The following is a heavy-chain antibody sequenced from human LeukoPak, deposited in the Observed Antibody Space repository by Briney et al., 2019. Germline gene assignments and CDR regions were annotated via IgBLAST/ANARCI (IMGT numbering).Heavy chain of an antibody. V-gene: IGHV3-53*04. Sequence: PGGSLRLSCAASGFTFSSYGMSWVRQAPGKGLEWVSLLSSTGNTSYADSVKGRFTISRHNSKNTLYLQVNSLRPEDTAMYYCARWRPIDAFDIWGQGTMVIVSS. CDR1: GFTFSSYG. CDR2: LSSTGNT. J-gene: IGHJ3*02. D-gene: IGHD3-3*01. CDR3: ARWRPIDAFDI.